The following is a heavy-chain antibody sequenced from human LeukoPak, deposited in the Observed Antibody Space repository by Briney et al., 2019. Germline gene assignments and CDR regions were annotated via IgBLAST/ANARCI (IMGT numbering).Heavy chain of an antibody. D-gene: IGHD3-3*01. Sequence: GESLKISCKGSGYSFTSYWIGWVRQMPGKGLEWMGIIYPGDSDTRYSPSFQGQVTISADKSISTAYLQWSSLKASDTAMYYCARARFLEWLPDQYCFDYWGQGTLVTVSS. CDR2: IYPGDSDT. J-gene: IGHJ4*02. CDR3: ARARFLEWLPDQYCFDY. CDR1: GYSFTSYW. V-gene: IGHV5-51*01.